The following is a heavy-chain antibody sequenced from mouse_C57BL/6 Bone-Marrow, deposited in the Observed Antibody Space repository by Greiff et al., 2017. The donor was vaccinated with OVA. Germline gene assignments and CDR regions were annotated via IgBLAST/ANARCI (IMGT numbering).Heavy chain of an antibody. D-gene: IGHD4-1*01. CDR2: IDPSDSYT. CDR3: ARDGNWDYFDD. J-gene: IGHJ2*01. Sequence: QVQLKQPGAELVKPGASVKLSCKASGYTFTSYWMQWVKQRHGKGLEWLGEIDPSDSYTNYNQKFKGKATLTVDTSYSTAYMQRSSLTSEDSAVYYCARDGNWDYFDDWGQGTTLTVSS. CDR1: GYTFTSYW. V-gene: IGHV1-50*01.